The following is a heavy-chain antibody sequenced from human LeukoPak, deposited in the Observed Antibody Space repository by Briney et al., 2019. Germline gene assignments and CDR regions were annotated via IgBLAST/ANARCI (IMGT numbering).Heavy chain of an antibody. D-gene: IGHD6-19*01. V-gene: IGHV4-4*02. CDR3: ASSVYSSGWQLFDY. CDR2: IYHSGST. J-gene: IGHJ4*02. Sequence: SGTLSLTCAVSGGSISSSNWWSWVRQPPGKGLEWIGEIYHSGSTNYNPSLKSRVTISVDTSKNQFSLKLSSVTAADTAVYYCASSVYSSGWQLFDYWGQGTLVTVSS. CDR1: GGSISSSNW.